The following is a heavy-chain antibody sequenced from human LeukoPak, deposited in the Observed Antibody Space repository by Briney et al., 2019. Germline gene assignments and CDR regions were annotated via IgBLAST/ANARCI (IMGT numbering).Heavy chain of an antibody. Sequence: SGTLSLTCDVSGVSISSNNRWSWVRQPPGKGLEWIGEIHHSGSTNYNPSLKSRVTISVDTSKNQFSLKLNSVTAADTAVYYCARGDYSSSWYEYNWFDPWGQGTLVTVSS. D-gene: IGHD6-13*01. CDR1: GVSISSNNR. J-gene: IGHJ5*02. CDR2: IHHSGST. CDR3: ARGDYSSSWYEYNWFDP. V-gene: IGHV4-4*02.